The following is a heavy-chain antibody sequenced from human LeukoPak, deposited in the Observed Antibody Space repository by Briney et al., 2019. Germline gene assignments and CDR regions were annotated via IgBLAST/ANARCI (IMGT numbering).Heavy chain of an antibody. D-gene: IGHD3-10*01. Sequence: GGSLRLSCAASGFTFNNYVIHWVRQAPGKGLEWVAVISDDGTQKFHTDSVQGRFTISRDNSKNMVYLQMNSVRIDDTAVYYCARDLRTFGELRPGMDIWGPGTTVTVSS. CDR1: GFTFNNYV. J-gene: IGHJ6*02. CDR2: ISDDGTQK. CDR3: ARDLRTFGELRPGMDI. V-gene: IGHV3-30*04.